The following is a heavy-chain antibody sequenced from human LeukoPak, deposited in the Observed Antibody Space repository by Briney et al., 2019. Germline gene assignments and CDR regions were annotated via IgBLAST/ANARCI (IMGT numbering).Heavy chain of an antibody. Sequence: GASVKVSCKASGYTFTSYGISWVRQAPGQGLEWMGWISVYNGNTNYAQKLQGRVTMTTDTSTSTAYMELRSLRSDDTAVYYCARDGGGVVPAALDPWGQGTLVTVSS. V-gene: IGHV1-18*01. D-gene: IGHD2-2*01. J-gene: IGHJ5*02. CDR2: ISVYNGNT. CDR1: GYTFTSYG. CDR3: ARDGGGVVPAALDP.